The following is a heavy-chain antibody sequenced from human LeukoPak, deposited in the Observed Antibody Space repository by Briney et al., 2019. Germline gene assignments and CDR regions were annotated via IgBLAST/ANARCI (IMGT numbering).Heavy chain of an antibody. Sequence: PSETLSLTCAVSGGSISSGGYSWSWIRQPPGKGLEWIGYIYHSGSTYYNPSLKSRVTISVDRSKNQFSLKLSSVTAADTAVYYCARGGDGSEISFDPWGQGTLVTVSS. CDR3: ARGGDGSEISFDP. CDR2: IYHSGST. CDR1: GGSISSGGYS. V-gene: IGHV4-30-2*01. J-gene: IGHJ5*02. D-gene: IGHD5-24*01.